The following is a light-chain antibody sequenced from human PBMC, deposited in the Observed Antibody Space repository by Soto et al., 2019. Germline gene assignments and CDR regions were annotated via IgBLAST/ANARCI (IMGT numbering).Light chain of an antibody. CDR2: GAS. V-gene: IGKV3-15*01. J-gene: IGKJ5*01. CDR3: QQYNNWPPIT. Sequence: EIVMTQSPATLSVSPGERATLSCRASQSVSSNLAWYQQKPGQAPRLLIYGASTRATGIPARFSGSGSGTEFTLTISSLQSEDFSVYDCQQYNNWPPITFGQGTRLAIK. CDR1: QSVSSN.